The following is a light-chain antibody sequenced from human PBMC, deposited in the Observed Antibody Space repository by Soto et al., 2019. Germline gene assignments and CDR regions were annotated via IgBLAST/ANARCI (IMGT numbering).Light chain of an antibody. J-gene: IGKJ4*01. CDR2: GAS. CDR3: QQYIRWPLT. V-gene: IGKV3-11*01. Sequence: EVVLTQSPATLSLSPGERATLSCRASENVRTFVDWYQQKPGQAPRLLIYGASNRATGIPARFSGSGSGTDFTLAVSSLQSEDYALYFCQQYIRWPLTFGGGTKVEIK. CDR1: ENVRTF.